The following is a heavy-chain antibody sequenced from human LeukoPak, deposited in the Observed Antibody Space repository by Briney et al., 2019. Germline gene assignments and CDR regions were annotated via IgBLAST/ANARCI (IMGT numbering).Heavy chain of an antibody. V-gene: IGHV3-30*03. CDR3: ARGGADYDILTD. Sequence: PGRSLRLSCAASGFTFSRYGMHWVRQAPGKGLEWVAVISYHGSNKYYADSVKGRFTISRDNSKNTLSVQMNSLRAEDTAVYYCARGGADYDILTDWGQGTLVTVSS. CDR2: ISYHGSNK. J-gene: IGHJ4*02. D-gene: IGHD3-9*01. CDR1: GFTFSRYG.